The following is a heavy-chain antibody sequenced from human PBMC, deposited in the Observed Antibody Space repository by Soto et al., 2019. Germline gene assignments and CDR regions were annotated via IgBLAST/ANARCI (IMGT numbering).Heavy chain of an antibody. CDR1: GFTFGDYA. Sequence: GGSLRLSCTASGFTFGDYAMSWFRQAPGKGLEWVGFIRSKAYGGTTEYAASVKGRFTISRDDSKSIAYLQMNSLKTEDTAVYYCTRGHDSVLMVYAGPFDYWGQGTLVTLSS. CDR3: TRGHDSVLMVYAGPFDY. J-gene: IGHJ4*02. V-gene: IGHV3-49*03. CDR2: IRSKAYGGTT. D-gene: IGHD2-8*01.